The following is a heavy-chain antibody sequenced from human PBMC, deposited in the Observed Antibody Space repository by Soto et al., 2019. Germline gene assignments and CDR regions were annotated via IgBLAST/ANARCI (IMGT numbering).Heavy chain of an antibody. CDR3: ARGSGWYQFDF. V-gene: IGHV3-66*01. D-gene: IGHD6-19*01. CDR2: IYSGGST. Sequence: GGSLRLSCAASGFTVSSNYMSWVRQAPGRGLEWVSAIYSGGSTYYADSVKGRFTISRDNSKNTLYLQMNSLRAEETAVYYCARGSGWYQFDFLGQGTLVTVSS. CDR1: GFTVSSNY. J-gene: IGHJ4*02.